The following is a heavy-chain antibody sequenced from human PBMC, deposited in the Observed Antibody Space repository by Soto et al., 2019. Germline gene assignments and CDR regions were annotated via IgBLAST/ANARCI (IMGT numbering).Heavy chain of an antibody. CDR2: ISAYNGNT. CDR1: GYTFTSYG. CDR3: ARLYYDFWSGLSRGWFDP. J-gene: IGHJ5*02. Sequence: QVQLVQSGAEVKKPGASVKVSCKASGYTFTSYGISWVRQAPGQGLEWMGWISAYNGNTNYAQKLQGRVTMTTDTSTSTGYMELRSLRSDDTAVYYCARLYYDFWSGLSRGWFDPWGQGTLVTVSS. V-gene: IGHV1-18*01. D-gene: IGHD3-3*01.